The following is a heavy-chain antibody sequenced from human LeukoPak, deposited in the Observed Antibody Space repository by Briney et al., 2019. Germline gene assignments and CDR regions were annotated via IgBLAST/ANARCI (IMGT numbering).Heavy chain of an antibody. D-gene: IGHD3-3*01. Sequence: GGSLRLSCAASGFTFSSYSMNWVRQTPGKGLEWVSSISSSSSYIYYADSVKGRFTISRDNSKNTLYLQMNSLRAEDTAVYYCARDGIIWSGCPDYWGQGTLVTVSS. CDR2: ISSSSSYI. CDR3: ARDGIIWSGCPDY. J-gene: IGHJ4*02. CDR1: GFTFSSYS. V-gene: IGHV3-21*01.